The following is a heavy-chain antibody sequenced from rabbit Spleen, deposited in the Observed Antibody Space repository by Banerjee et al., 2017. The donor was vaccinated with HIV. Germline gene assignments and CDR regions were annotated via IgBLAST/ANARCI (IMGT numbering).Heavy chain of an antibody. D-gene: IGHD7-1*01. Sequence: QSLEESGGDLVKPGASLTLTCTASGFSFSGSDYMCWVRQAPGKGLEWISCIAGSGSGFTYSATWAKGRFTCSKTSSTTVTLQMTSLTVADTAAYFCARDTGTSFSTCGMDLWGQGTLVTVS. CDR3: ARDTGTSFSTCGMDL. CDR2: IAGSGSGFT. CDR1: GFSFSGSDY. V-gene: IGHV1S40*01. J-gene: IGHJ6*01.